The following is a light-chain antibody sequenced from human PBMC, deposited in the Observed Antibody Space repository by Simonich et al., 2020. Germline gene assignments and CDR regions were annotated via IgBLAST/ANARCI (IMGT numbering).Light chain of an antibody. CDR2: AAS. CDR1: QGISSY. V-gene: IGKV1-9*01. CDR3: QQLNSYPPYT. J-gene: IGKJ2*01. Sequence: IQLTQSLSFLSASVGDRVTITCRASQGISSYLAWYQQKPGKAPKLLIYAASTLQSGVPSRFSGSGSGTEFTLTISSLQPEDFATYYCQQLNSYPPYTFGQGTKLEIK.